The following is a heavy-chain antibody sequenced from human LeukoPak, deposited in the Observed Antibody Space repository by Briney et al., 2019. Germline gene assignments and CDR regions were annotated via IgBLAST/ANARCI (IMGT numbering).Heavy chain of an antibody. Sequence: GGSLRLSCAASGFTFSSYSMNWVRQAPGKGLEWVSSISSSSSYIYYADSVKGRFTISRDNAKNSLYLQMNSLRAEDTAVYYCARGILTGYRDAFDIWGQGTMVTVSS. D-gene: IGHD3-9*01. CDR3: ARGILTGYRDAFDI. V-gene: IGHV3-21*01. CDR2: ISSSSSYI. J-gene: IGHJ3*02. CDR1: GFTFSSYS.